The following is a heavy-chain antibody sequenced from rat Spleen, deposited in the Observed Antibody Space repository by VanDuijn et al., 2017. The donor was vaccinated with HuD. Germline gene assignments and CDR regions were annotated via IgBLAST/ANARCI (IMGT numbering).Heavy chain of an antibody. CDR1: GFTFSDYY. CDR3: TRRGTVVPYWYFDF. Sequence: EVQLVESGGGLVQPGRSMKPSCVVSGFTFSDYYMAWVRQAPTKGLEWVASITNSGGSTYYRDPVKGRFTISRDNAKSTLYLQMDSLRSEDTATYYCTRRGTVVPYWYFDFWGPGTMVTVSS. V-gene: IGHV5-25*01. CDR2: ITNSGGST. D-gene: IGHD1-1*01. J-gene: IGHJ1*01.